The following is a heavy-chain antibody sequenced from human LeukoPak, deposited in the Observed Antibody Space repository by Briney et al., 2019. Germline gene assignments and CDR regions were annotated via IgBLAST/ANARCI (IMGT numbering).Heavy chain of an antibody. CDR1: GGTLSSYA. V-gene: IGHV1-69*05. CDR3: AREAYYDSSGYFDY. D-gene: IGHD3-22*01. J-gene: IGHJ4*02. CDR2: IIPIFGTA. Sequence: SVKVSCKASGGTLSSYAISWVRQAPGQGLEWMGRIIPIFGTANYAQKFQGRVTITTDESTSTAYMELSSLRSEDTAVYYCAREAYYDSSGYFDYWGQGTLVTVSS.